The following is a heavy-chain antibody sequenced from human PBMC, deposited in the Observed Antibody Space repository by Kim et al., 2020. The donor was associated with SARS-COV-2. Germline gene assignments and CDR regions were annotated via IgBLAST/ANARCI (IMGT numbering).Heavy chain of an antibody. D-gene: IGHD3-22*01. V-gene: IGHV4-39*01. Sequence: YNPSLKSGVTITVDTSKNQFSLKLSSVTAADTAVYYCARHDLASGYYFDYWGQGTLVTVSS. J-gene: IGHJ4*02. CDR3: ARHDLASGYYFDY.